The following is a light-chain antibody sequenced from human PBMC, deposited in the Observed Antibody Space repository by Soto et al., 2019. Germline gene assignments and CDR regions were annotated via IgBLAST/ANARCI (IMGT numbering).Light chain of an antibody. V-gene: IGKV1-5*03. CDR2: KAS. CDR1: QSIGGW. J-gene: IGKJ4*01. CDR3: QQYNSYPLT. Sequence: DIQMTQSPSTLSASVGDRVTIACRASQSIGGWLAWYQQKPGKAPKLLIYKASTLESGVPSRFSGSGSGTEFPPTISSLNPDDFATYYCQQYNSYPLTFGGGPRWRSN.